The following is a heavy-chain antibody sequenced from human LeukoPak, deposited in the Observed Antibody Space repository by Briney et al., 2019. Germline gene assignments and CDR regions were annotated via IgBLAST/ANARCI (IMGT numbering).Heavy chain of an antibody. CDR1: GYTLTELS. J-gene: IGHJ5*02. CDR3: ATWEGTVTTRWFDP. CDR2: FDPEDGET. Sequence: ASVKVSCKVSGYTLTELSMHWVRQAPGKGLEWMGGFDPEDGETIYAQKFQGRVTMTEDTSTDTAYMELSSLRSEDTAVYYCATWEGTVTTRWFDPWGQGTLVTVSP. V-gene: IGHV1-24*01. D-gene: IGHD4-17*01.